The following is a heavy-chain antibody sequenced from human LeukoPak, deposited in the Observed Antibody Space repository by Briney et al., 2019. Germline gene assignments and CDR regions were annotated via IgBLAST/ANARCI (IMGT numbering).Heavy chain of an antibody. J-gene: IGHJ4*02. D-gene: IGHD4-17*01. CDR1: GGSISSGNYY. CDR2: IYYSGTT. Sequence: SETLSLTCSVSGGSISSGNYYWGWIRQPPGKGLEWIGTIYYSGTTYYNPSLKSRATVSVDTSTRQFSLKLSSVTAADTAVYYCARIHPYGDFYIDYWGQGTLVTVSS. V-gene: IGHV4-39*01. CDR3: ARIHPYGDFYIDY.